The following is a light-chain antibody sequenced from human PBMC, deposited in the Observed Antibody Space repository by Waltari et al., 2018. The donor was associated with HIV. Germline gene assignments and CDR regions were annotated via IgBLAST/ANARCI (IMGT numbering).Light chain of an antibody. CDR2: KDN. J-gene: IGLJ3*02. CDR3: YSADDSGDYMV. Sequence: SHELTQPSWVSVSPGRTARITCSGDVLPTKYAFWYQQKSGQATVLVIYKDNIGPSDIHKRICGASSGTMATVTSSGAKWDDAADYYCYSADDSGDYMVFGGGTMLTVL. CDR1: VLPTKY. V-gene: IGLV3-10*02.